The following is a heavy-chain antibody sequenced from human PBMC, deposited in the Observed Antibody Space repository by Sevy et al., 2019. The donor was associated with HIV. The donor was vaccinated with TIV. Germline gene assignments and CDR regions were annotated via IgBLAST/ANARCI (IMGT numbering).Heavy chain of an antibody. CDR1: GYTFTGYY. V-gene: IGHV1-2*02. CDR3: ARDGVLLEWLLNPHFDY. CDR2: NNPNSGGT. J-gene: IGHJ4*02. Sequence: ASVKVSCKASGYTFTGYYMHWVRQAPGQGLEWMGWNNPNSGGTNYAQKFQGRVTMTRDTSISTAYMELSRLRSDDTAVYYCARDGVLLEWLLNPHFDYWGQGTLVTVSS. D-gene: IGHD3-3*01.